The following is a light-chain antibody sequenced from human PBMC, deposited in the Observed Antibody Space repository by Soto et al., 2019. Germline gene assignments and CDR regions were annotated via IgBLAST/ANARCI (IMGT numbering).Light chain of an antibody. V-gene: IGLV2-8*01. J-gene: IGLJ1*01. CDR1: SNDVGRFNY. CDR2: DVT. CDR3: SSFVHGTSYV. Sequence: QSVLPQAPSASGFPGQSVTISCAGTSNDVGRFNYVSWYQHHPGKAPKLIIYDVTKRPSGVPDRFSGSKSGNTAYLTVSGLQAEDEADYFCSSFVHGTSYVFGTGTKVTVL.